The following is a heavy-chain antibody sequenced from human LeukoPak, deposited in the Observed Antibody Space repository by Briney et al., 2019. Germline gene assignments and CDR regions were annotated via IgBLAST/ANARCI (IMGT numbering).Heavy chain of an antibody. V-gene: IGHV3-23*01. CDR2: ISSSGGSP. Sequence: GGCLRLSSVASGFTFSTYALSGVRPAPGKGLGWGAAISSSGGSPYYADSVNGRFTISRDNSKNTLYLQMNSLRAEDTALYYCAKDQALSLSSSRALDYWGQGTLVTVSS. CDR1: GFTFSTYA. J-gene: IGHJ4*02. CDR3: AKDQALSLSSSRALDY. D-gene: IGHD2-2*01.